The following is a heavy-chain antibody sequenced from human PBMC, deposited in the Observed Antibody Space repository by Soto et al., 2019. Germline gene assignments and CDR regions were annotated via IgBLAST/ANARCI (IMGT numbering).Heavy chain of an antibody. CDR1: GGSISSYY. CDR2: IYSSGST. J-gene: IGHJ4*02. Sequence: SETLCLTCTVSGGSISSYYWSWIRQPPGKGLEWIGHIYSSGSTNYNPSLKSRVTISVDTSKNQFSLKLRSVTAADTAVYYCARRVKYGSGRRPAYYFDYWGQGTLVTVSS. CDR3: ARRVKYGSGRRPAYYFDY. D-gene: IGHD3-10*01. V-gene: IGHV4-59*01.